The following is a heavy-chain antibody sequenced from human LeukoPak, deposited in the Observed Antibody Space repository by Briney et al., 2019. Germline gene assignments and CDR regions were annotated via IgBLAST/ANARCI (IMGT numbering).Heavy chain of an antibody. J-gene: IGHJ5*02. D-gene: IGHD3-16*01. V-gene: IGHV4-59*08. CDR2: TYYSGST. CDR1: GGSISSYY. Sequence: PSETLSLTCTVSGGSISSYYWSWIRQPPGKGLEWIGYTYYSGSTNYNPSLKSRVTISVDTSKNQFSLKLSSVTAADTAVYYCAADEGGGPSEPWGQGTLVTVSS. CDR3: AADEGGGPSEP.